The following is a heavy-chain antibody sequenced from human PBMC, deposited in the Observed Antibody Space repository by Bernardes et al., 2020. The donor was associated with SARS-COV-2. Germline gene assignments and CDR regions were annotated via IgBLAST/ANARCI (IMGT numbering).Heavy chain of an antibody. J-gene: IGHJ3*02. Sequence: ASVKVSCKASEYTFSDYYIHWVRQAPGQGLEWMGWINPNSGVTKYAQKFEDRVTMTRDTSITTAYMELSRLRTDDTALYYCASGYSSYINAFNIWGQGTIVTVSS. CDR3: ASGYSSYINAFNI. V-gene: IGHV1-2*02. CDR1: EYTFSDYY. D-gene: IGHD6-19*01. CDR2: INPNSGVT.